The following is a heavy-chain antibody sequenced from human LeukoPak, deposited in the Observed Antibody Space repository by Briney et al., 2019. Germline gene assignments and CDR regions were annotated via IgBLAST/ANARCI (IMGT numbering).Heavy chain of an antibody. CDR3: TTWSRPGGYFRGWYLDL. V-gene: IGHV1-2*02. Sequence: EASVKVSCKASGYTFTGYYMHWVRQAPGQGLEWMGWINPNSGGTNYAQKFQGRVTMTRDTSISTAYMELSRLRSDDTAVYYCTTWSRPGGYFRGWYLDLWGRGTLVTVSS. CDR2: INPNSGGT. J-gene: IGHJ2*01. CDR1: GYTFTGYY. D-gene: IGHD3-3*01.